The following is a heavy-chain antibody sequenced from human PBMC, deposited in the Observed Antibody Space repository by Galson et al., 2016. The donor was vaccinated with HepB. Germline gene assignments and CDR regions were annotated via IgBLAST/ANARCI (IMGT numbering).Heavy chain of an antibody. Sequence: SLRLSCAASGFTFTQHRMHWVRHAPGKGLEWVALISSDGSNQLHADSVKGRFTISRDNSKDTLNLQMNSLGIEDTAMYYCARSVIEHVPTASQNFDLWGHGTLVTVSS. D-gene: IGHD2-2*01. CDR1: GFTFTQHR. V-gene: IGHV3-30-3*01. CDR3: ARSVIEHVPTASQNFDL. J-gene: IGHJ4*01. CDR2: ISSDGSNQ.